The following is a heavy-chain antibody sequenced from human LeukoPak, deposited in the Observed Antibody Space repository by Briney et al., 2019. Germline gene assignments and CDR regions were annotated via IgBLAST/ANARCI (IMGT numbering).Heavy chain of an antibody. D-gene: IGHD3-10*01. V-gene: IGHV4-59*01. J-gene: IGHJ6*03. CDR1: GGSISSYY. CDR2: NYYSGST. Sequence: SETLSLTCTVSGGSISSYYWSWIRQPPGKGLEWIGYNYYSGSTNYNPSLKSRVTISVDTSKNQFSLKLSSVTAADTAVYYCARKGGADGSGSRYYYMDVWGKGTTVTISS. CDR3: ARKGGADGSGSRYYYMDV.